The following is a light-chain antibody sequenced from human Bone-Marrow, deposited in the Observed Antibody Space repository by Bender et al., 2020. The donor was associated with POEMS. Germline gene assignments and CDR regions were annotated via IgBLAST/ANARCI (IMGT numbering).Light chain of an antibody. Sequence: QSALTQPRSVSGSPGQSVTISCTGTSSDVGGYNYVSWYQQHPGKAPKLMIYDVSKRPSGVSNRFSGSKSGTSASLAITGLQAEDEGDYYCQSYDNSLGGWVFGGGTKLTVL. CDR2: DVS. CDR1: SSDVGGYNY. V-gene: IGLV2-11*01. CDR3: QSYDNSLGGWV. J-gene: IGLJ3*02.